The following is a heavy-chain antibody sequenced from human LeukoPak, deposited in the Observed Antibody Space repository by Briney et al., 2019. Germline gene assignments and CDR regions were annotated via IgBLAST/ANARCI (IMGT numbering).Heavy chain of an antibody. CDR3: VSSWVYASAFDY. D-gene: IGHD2-8*01. V-gene: IGHV1-2*02. Sequence: PSASVKVSCKTSGSTFIDHYIHWLRQAPGQGLEWMGWIYPKSGGTNYAQKFQGRVTMTRDTSISTAYMELSRLRSDDTAVYYCVSSWVYASAFDYWGQGTLVTVSS. CDR2: IYPKSGGT. CDR1: GSTFIDHY. J-gene: IGHJ4*02.